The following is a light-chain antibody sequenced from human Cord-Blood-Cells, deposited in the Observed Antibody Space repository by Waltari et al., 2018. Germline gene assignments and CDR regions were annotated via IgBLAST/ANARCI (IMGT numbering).Light chain of an antibody. Sequence: EIVLPQSPATLSLSPGDRATLSCRASQSVSSYLAWYQQKPGQAPRLLIYDASNRATGIPARFSGSGSGTDFTLTISSLEPEDFAVYYCQQLSNWLTFGGGTKVEIK. CDR1: QSVSSY. CDR2: DAS. CDR3: QQLSNWLT. J-gene: IGKJ4*01. V-gene: IGKV3-11*01.